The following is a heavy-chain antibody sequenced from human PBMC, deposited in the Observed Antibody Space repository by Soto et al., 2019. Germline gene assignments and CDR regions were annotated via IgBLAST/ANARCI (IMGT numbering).Heavy chain of an antibody. CDR3: ARERGPSSGYYPYWFDP. V-gene: IGHV1-18*01. CDR2: ISAYNGNT. CDR1: GYTFTSYG. J-gene: IGHJ5*02. Sequence: ASVKVSCKASGYTFTSYGISWVRQAPGQGLEWMGRISAYNGNTNYAQKLQGRVTMTTDTSTSTAYMELSSLRSEDTAVYYCARERGPSSGYYPYWFDPWGQGTLVTFSS. D-gene: IGHD3-22*01.